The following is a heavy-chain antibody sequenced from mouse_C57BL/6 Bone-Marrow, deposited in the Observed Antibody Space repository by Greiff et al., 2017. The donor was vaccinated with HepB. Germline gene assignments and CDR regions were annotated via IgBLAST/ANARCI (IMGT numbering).Heavy chain of an antibody. V-gene: IGHV1-81*01. Sequence: QVHVKQSGAELARPGASVKLSCKASGYTFTSYGISWVKQRTGQGLEWIGEIYPRSGNTYYNEKFKGKATLTADKSSSTAYMELRSLTSEDSAVYFCARNSNYHPYYFDYWGQGTTLTVSS. D-gene: IGHD2-5*01. CDR3: ARNSNYHPYYFDY. J-gene: IGHJ2*01. CDR2: IYPRSGNT. CDR1: GYTFTSYG.